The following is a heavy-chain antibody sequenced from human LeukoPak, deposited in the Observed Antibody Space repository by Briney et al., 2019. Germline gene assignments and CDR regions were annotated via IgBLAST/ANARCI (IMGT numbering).Heavy chain of an antibody. CDR2: IYYSGST. CDR1: GGSISSSSYY. Sequence: SETLSLTCTVSGGSISSSSYYWGWIRQPPGKGLEWIGSIYYSGSTYYNPSLKSRVTISVDTSKNQFSLKLSSVTAADTAVYYCARVGGRWLPRQFDYWGQGTLVTVSS. V-gene: IGHV4-39*07. J-gene: IGHJ4*02. D-gene: IGHD5-24*01. CDR3: ARVGGRWLPRQFDY.